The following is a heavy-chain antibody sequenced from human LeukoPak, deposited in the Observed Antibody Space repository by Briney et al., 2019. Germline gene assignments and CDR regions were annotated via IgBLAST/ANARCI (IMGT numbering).Heavy chain of an antibody. V-gene: IGHV1-18*01. J-gene: IGHJ3*02. Sequence: WASVKVSCKASGYTFTSYGISWVRQAPGQGLEWMGWISAYNGNTNYAQKLQGRVTMTTDTSTSTAYMELGSLRSDDTAVYYCARVEYYYGSGSWRAFDIWGQGTMVTVSS. D-gene: IGHD3-10*01. CDR1: GYTFTSYG. CDR3: ARVEYYYGSGSWRAFDI. CDR2: ISAYNGNT.